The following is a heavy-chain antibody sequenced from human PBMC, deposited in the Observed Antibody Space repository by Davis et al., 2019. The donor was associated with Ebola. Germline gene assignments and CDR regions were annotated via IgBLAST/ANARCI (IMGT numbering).Heavy chain of an antibody. CDR3: AKVDYGSAGCKLIHY. CDR1: GFTFNSYA. V-gene: IGHV3-23*01. CDR2: ITDSGDNT. J-gene: IGHJ4*02. Sequence: PGGSLRLSCATSGFTFNSYAMSWVRQAPGRGLEWVSSITDSGDNTFSADSVKGRFTIPRDNSKNTLYLQMNSLRAEETAVYYCAKVDYGSAGCKLIHYWGQGALVTVSS. D-gene: IGHD2-2*01.